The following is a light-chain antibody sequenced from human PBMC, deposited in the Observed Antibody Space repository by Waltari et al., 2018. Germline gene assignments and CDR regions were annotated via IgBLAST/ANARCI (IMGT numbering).Light chain of an antibody. CDR3: QQYDNWLGT. V-gene: IGKV3-15*01. CDR2: GAS. CDR1: QSIRSN. Sequence: EIVMTQSPATLSVFPGERATLSCRASQSIRSNLAWYQHKPGQAPRLLIYGASTRATGIPARFSGGGSGTEFTLTISSLQSEDFAVYFCQQYDNWLGTFGQGTKVEIK. J-gene: IGKJ1*01.